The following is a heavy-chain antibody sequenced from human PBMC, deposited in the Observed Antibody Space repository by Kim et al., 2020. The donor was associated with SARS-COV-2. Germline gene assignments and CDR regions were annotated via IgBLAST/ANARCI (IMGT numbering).Heavy chain of an antibody. V-gene: IGHV1-2*02. D-gene: IGHD3-10*01. J-gene: IGHJ4*02. CDR1: GYTFTGYY. CDR3: ATERGIYGSGSYGLFDY. CDR2: INPNSGST. Sequence: ASVKVSCKASGYTFTGYYMHWVRQAPGQGLEWMGWINPNSGSTNYAQKFQGRVTMTRDTSISTAYMELSRLRSDDTAVYYCATERGIYGSGSYGLFDYWGQGTLVTVSS.